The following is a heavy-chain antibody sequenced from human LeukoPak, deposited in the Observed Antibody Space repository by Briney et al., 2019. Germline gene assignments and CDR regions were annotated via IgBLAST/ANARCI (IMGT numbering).Heavy chain of an antibody. V-gene: IGHV4-59*09. CDR2: FYNSGSD. Sequence: EWRGDFYNSGSDTYNPSPKSRVPISVDTSKEQFSLKVNSVTAADTAVYYCTRGAGWLIDYWGQGILVTVSS. D-gene: IGHD3-16*01. J-gene: IGHJ4*02. CDR3: TRGAGWLIDY.